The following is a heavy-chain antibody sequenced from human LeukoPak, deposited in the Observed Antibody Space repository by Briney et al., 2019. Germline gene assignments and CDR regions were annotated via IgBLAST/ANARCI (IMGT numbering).Heavy chain of an antibody. V-gene: IGHV3-30*18. CDR1: GFTFSSYG. CDR3: AKDFRYSSGWSFDP. CDR2: ISYDGSNK. J-gene: IGHJ5*02. Sequence: PGGSLRLSCAASGFTFSSYGMHWVRQAPGKGLXXXXXISYDGSNKYYADSVKGRFTISRDNSKNTLYLQMNSLRAEDTAVYYCAKDFRYSSGWSFDPWGQGTLVTVSS. D-gene: IGHD6-19*01.